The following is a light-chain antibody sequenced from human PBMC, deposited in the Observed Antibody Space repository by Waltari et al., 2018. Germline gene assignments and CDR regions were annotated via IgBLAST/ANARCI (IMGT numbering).Light chain of an antibody. J-gene: IGKJ2*01. Sequence: DIQITPSPSSLSASVADRVTITCRASQRISSYLDWYQQKPGKAPKLLIYAASSLQSGVPSRFSGSGSGTDFTLTITSLQPEDFATYSCQQSYSTPYTFGQGTKLEI. CDR3: QQSYSTPYT. CDR2: AAS. CDR1: QRISSY. V-gene: IGKV1-39*01.